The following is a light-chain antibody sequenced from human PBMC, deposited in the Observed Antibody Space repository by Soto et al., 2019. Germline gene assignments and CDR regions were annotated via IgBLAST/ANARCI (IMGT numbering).Light chain of an antibody. J-gene: IGKJ1*01. CDR2: DAS. CDR3: QHMRT. Sequence: DIQKTQSPSTLSASIGDRVTITCRASQNINNWIAWYQQKPGKAPKFLIYDASTLESGVPSRFSGSGFGTEFSLTISSLQPDDFGSYYCQHMRTFGQGTKVDIK. V-gene: IGKV1-5*01. CDR1: QNINNW.